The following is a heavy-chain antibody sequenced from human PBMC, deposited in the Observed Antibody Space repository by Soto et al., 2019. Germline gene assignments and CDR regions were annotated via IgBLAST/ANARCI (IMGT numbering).Heavy chain of an antibody. J-gene: IGHJ6*02. CDR1: GYTFTSYG. CDR2: ISAYNGNI. D-gene: IGHD6-19*01. V-gene: IGHV1-18*01. CDR3: ARDQPYSSGYPGMDV. Sequence: ASVKVSCKASGYTFTSYGISWVRQAPGQGLEWMGWISAYNGNINYAQKLQGRVTMTTDTSMSTAYMELRSLRSDDTAVYYCARDQPYSSGYPGMDVWGQGTTVTVSS.